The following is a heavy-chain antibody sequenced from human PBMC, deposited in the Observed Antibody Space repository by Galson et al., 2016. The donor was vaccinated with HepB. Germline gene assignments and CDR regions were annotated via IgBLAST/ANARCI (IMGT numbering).Heavy chain of an antibody. CDR2: IIPILGIA. J-gene: IGHJ4*02. V-gene: IGHV1-69*04. Sequence: SVKVSCKASGGTFSSYAISWVRQAPGQGLEWMGRIIPILGIANYAQKFQGRVTITADKSTSTAYMELSSLRSEDTAVYYCARQKAVFALYYFDCWGQGTLVTVSS. CDR3: ARQKAVFALYYFDC. CDR1: GGTFSSYA.